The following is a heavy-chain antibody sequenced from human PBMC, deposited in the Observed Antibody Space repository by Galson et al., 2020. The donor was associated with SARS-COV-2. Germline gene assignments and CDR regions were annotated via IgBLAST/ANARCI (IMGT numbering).Heavy chain of an antibody. Sequence: TGGSLRLSCAASGFTIYGNYITWVRQAQGKGLEWVSIIYAYSGANTYYADSVKGRFTISRHNSENTVYLQMNSLRVEDTAVYYCARGVGGMNVWGQGTTVTV. J-gene: IGHJ6*02. CDR3: ARGVGGMNV. CDR2: IYAYSGANT. D-gene: IGHD3-16*01. CDR1: GFTIYGNY. V-gene: IGHV3-53*04.